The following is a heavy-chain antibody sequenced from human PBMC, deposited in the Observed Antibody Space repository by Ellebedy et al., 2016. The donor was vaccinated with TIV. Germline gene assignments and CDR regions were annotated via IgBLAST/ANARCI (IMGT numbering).Heavy chain of an antibody. CDR3: ARGYGSGSYYPFYYYYYGMDV. D-gene: IGHD3-10*01. CDR1: GYTFTGYY. V-gene: IGHV1-2*02. Sequence: ASVKVSXXASGYTFTGYYMHWVRQAPGQGLEWMGWINPNSGGTNYAQKFQGRVTMTRDTSISTAYMELSRLRSDDTAVYYCARGYGSGSYYPFYYYYYGMDVWGQGTTVTVSS. CDR2: INPNSGGT. J-gene: IGHJ6*02.